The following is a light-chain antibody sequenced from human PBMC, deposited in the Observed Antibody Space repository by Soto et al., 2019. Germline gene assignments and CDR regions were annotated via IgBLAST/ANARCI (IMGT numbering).Light chain of an antibody. V-gene: IGKV1-5*03. CDR2: KAS. CDR3: QQYNSYPLT. Sequence: DIQMTQSPSTLSASVGDRVTITCRASQSISSWLAWYQQKPGKAPKLLIYKASSLESGVPSRFSGSGSGTELTRTIRSLQPDDFATYYCQQYNSYPLTFGGVTKVEIK. CDR1: QSISSW. J-gene: IGKJ4*01.